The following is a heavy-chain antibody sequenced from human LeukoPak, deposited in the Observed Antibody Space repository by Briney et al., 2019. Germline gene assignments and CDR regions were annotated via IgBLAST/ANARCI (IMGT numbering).Heavy chain of an antibody. V-gene: IGHV4-59*01. CDR2: IYYSGGT. CDR3: ARVGPGKKGYGESYYYYYGMDV. Sequence: SGTLSLTCTVSGGTLSSYDWSWLRQPPGKGLEWVADIYYSGGTKYNPSLKSRATISVDTSKTQFSLKRTSGTAADTAVYSCARVGPGKKGYGESYYYYYGMDVWGQGTTVTVS. CDR1: GGTLSSYD. J-gene: IGHJ6*02. D-gene: IGHD4-17*01.